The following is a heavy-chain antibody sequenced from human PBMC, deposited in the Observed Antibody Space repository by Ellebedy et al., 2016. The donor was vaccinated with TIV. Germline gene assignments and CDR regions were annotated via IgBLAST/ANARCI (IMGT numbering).Heavy chain of an antibody. V-gene: IGHV3-48*02. Sequence: GESLKISCSASGSTFSSYDIHWVRQAPGKGLEWVSYISSSSLKYYAGSVRGRFSISRDNAKNSVYLQMNSLRDEDTAVYYCASYDWSTGLDVWGQGTTVTVSS. CDR2: ISSSSLK. D-gene: IGHD3-9*01. J-gene: IGHJ6*02. CDR3: ASYDWSTGLDV. CDR1: GSTFSSYD.